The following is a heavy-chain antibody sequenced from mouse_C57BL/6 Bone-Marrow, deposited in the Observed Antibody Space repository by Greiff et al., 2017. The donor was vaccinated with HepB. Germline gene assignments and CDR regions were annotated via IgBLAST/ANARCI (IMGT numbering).Heavy chain of an antibody. CDR3: TSLYYYGSSYEDY. J-gene: IGHJ2*01. CDR2: IRNKANNHAT. Sequence: GGSMKLSCAASGFTFSDAWMDWVRQSPEKGLEWVAEIRNKANNHATYYAESVKGRFTISRDDSKSSVYLQMNSLRAEDTGIYYCTSLYYYGSSYEDYWGQGTTLTVSS. V-gene: IGHV6-6*01. D-gene: IGHD1-1*01. CDR1: GFTFSDAW.